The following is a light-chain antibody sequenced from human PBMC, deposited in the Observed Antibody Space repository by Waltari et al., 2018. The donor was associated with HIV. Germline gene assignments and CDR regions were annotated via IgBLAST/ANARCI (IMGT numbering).Light chain of an antibody. V-gene: IGLV1-51*01. CDR3: GTWDSSLSSVV. CDR2: DNY. Sequence: QSVLTQPPSMSAASGQKVTISCSGGTSNIGTNYVSWYQQIPGAAPKLLIYDNYKRPSGSPDRFSGSKSGTSGTLGITGLQSGDEADYYCGTWDSSLSSVVFGVGTKLTVL. CDR1: TSNIGTNY. J-gene: IGLJ3*02.